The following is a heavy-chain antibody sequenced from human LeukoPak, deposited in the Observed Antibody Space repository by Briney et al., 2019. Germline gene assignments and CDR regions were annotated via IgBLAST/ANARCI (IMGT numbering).Heavy chain of an antibody. V-gene: IGHV4-34*01. J-gene: IGHJ5*02. Sequence: PSETLSLTCAVYGGSFSGYYWGWIRQPPGKGLEWIGEINHSGSTNYNPSLKSRVTISVDTSKNQFSLKLSSVTAADTAVYYCARGRGRHHIVLVVYATPNWFDPWGQGTLVTVSS. CDR1: GGSFSGYY. D-gene: IGHD2-8*02. CDR2: INHSGST. CDR3: ARGRGRHHIVLVVYATPNWFDP.